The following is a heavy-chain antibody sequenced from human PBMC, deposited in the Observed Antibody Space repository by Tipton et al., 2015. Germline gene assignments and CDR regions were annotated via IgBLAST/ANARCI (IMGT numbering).Heavy chain of an antibody. Sequence: QLVQSGAEVKKPGASVKVSCKTAGYTFTSYGVSWLRQAPGQGLEWMGWISPYNANTKYAQKFPGRVTVTTDASTNTAYTELRTLRSDDTAVYYCARENSMWYPYFDYWGQGTLVTVSS. D-gene: IGHD2-15*01. J-gene: IGHJ4*02. CDR3: ARENSMWYPYFDY. CDR2: ISPYNANT. V-gene: IGHV1-18*01. CDR1: GYTFTSYG.